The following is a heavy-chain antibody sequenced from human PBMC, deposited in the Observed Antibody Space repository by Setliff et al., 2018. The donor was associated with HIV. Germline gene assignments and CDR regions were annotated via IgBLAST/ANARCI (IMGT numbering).Heavy chain of an antibody. Sequence: PSETLSLTCTVSGGSISSYYWSWIRQPAGKGLEWIGRVFPSGGTRYSPSFESRVTMSVDPSKNQFSLELTSVTAADTAVYYCARHDCGGDCSINWFDPWGQGTLVTVSS. J-gene: IGHJ5*02. CDR2: VFPSGGT. D-gene: IGHD2-21*02. CDR3: ARHDCGGDCSINWFDP. V-gene: IGHV4-4*07. CDR1: GGSISSYY.